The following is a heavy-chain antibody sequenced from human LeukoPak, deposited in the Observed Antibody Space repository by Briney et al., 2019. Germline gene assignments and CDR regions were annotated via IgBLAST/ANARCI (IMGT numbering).Heavy chain of an antibody. CDR1: GFTFSSYA. D-gene: IGHD3-22*01. J-gene: IGHJ4*02. CDR2: ISGSGGST. CDR3: AKDIKYYYDSSGYYYANDY. V-gene: IGHV3-23*01. Sequence: PGGSLRLSCAASGFTFSSYAMSWVRQAPGKGLEWVSAISGSGGSTYYADSVKGRFTISRDNSKNTLYLQMNSLRAEDTAVYYCAKDIKYYYDSSGYYYANDYRGQGTLVTVSS.